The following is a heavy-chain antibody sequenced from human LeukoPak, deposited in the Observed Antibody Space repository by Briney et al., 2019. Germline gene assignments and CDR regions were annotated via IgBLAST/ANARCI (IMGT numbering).Heavy chain of an antibody. D-gene: IGHD2-2*01. J-gene: IGHJ5*02. Sequence: SETLSLTCAVYGGSFSGYYWSWIRKPPGKGLEWIGEINHSGSTNYNPSLKSRVTISVDTSKNQFSLKLSSVTAADTAVYYCARHLRYCSSTSCYRAQNWFDPWGQGTLVTVSS. CDR2: INHSGST. V-gene: IGHV4-34*01. CDR1: GGSFSGYY. CDR3: ARHLRYCSSTSCYRAQNWFDP.